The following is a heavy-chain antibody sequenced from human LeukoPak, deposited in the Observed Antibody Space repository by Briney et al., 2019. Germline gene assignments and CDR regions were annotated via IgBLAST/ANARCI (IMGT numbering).Heavy chain of an antibody. D-gene: IGHD3-22*01. CDR2: IYYSGST. CDR1: GGSISSSSYY. J-gene: IGHJ4*02. Sequence: SETLSLTCTVSGGSISSSSYYWGWIRQPPGKGLEWIGSIYYSGSTYYNPSLKSRITISVDTSKNQFSLKLSSVTAADTAVYYCARRVTTSGYYYTYFDYWGQGTLVTVSS. V-gene: IGHV4-39*01. CDR3: ARRVTTSGYYYTYFDY.